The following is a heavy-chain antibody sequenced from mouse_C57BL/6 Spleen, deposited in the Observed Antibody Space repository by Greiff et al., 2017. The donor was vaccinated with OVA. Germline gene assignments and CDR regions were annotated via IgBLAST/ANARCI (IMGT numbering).Heavy chain of an antibody. CDR3: ARDLTGTGFTY. CDR2: ISSGSSTI. D-gene: IGHD4-1*01. V-gene: IGHV5-17*01. Sequence: DVKLVESGGGLVKPGGSLKLSCAASGFTFSDYGIHWVRQAPEKGLEWVAYISSGSSTIYYADTVKGRFTISRDNAKNTLFLQMTSLRSEDTAMYYCARDLTGTGFTYWGQGTLVTVSA. J-gene: IGHJ3*01. CDR1: GFTFSDYG.